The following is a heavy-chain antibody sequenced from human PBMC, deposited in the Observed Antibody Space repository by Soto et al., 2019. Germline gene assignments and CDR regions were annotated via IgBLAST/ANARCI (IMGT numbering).Heavy chain of an antibody. CDR3: AKERGDITPYYYGMDV. Sequence: AVGARSVACAACRLSLSSWAMNCVHQTPGKGLEWISYITSSSSTIYYADSVKGRFTISRDNAKNSLYLQMNSLRAEDTAVYYCAKERGDITPYYYGMDVWGQGTTVTVSS. V-gene: IGHV3-48*04. CDR1: RLSLSSWA. J-gene: IGHJ6*02. CDR2: ITSSSSTI. D-gene: IGHD3-10*01.